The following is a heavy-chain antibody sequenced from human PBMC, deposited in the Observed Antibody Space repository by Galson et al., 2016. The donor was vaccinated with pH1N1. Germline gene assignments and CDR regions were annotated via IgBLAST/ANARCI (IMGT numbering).Heavy chain of an antibody. D-gene: IGHD5/OR15-5a*01. Sequence: QSGAEVKKPGESLKISCKGPGYTYWIAWVRQMPGKGLELMGIIYPGDSDTTYSPSFQGQVTISADKYISTAYLQWSSLKASDTAMYYCASRLGSSWSFDMWGQGTMVTVSS. CDR3: ASRLGSSWSFDM. V-gene: IGHV5-51*01. J-gene: IGHJ3*02. CDR1: GYTYW. CDR2: IYPGDSDT.